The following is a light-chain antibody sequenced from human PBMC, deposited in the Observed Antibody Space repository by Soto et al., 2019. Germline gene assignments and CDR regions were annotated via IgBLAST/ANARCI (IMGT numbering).Light chain of an antibody. CDR1: QSVSSN. CDR2: GAS. V-gene: IGKV3-20*01. J-gene: IGKJ4*01. CDR3: HQYGISP. Sequence: EIVLMQSPGTLSFSPWERSTLSFRAIQSVSSNLAWYQQKPGQAPRLLIYGASSRATGIPDRFSGSGSGTEFTLTISRLEPEDFAVYYCHQYGISPFGGGTKVDIK.